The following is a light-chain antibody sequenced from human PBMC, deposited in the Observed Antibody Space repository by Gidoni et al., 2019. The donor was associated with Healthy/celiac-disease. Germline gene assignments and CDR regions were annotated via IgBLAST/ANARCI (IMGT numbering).Light chain of an antibody. Sequence: EIVLTQSPATLSLSPGERATHSCRASQSVSSYLAWYQQKPGQAPRLLIYDASNRATGIPARFSGSGSGTDFTLTISSLEPEDFAVYYCQQRSNWPSITFGQGTRLEIK. J-gene: IGKJ5*01. V-gene: IGKV3-11*01. CDR3: QQRSNWPSIT. CDR1: QSVSSY. CDR2: DAS.